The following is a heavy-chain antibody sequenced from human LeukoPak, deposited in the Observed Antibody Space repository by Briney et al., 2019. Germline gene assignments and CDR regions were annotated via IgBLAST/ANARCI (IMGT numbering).Heavy chain of an antibody. CDR1: GYTFTSYG. Sequence: ASVKVSCKASGYTFTSYGISWVRQAPGQGLEWMGWISAYNGNTNYAQKLQGRVTMTTDTSTSTAYMELRSLRSDDTAVYYCARDYDSSGYYSYYFDYWGQGTLVTVSS. CDR3: ARDYDSSGYYSYYFDY. CDR2: ISAYNGNT. V-gene: IGHV1-18*01. J-gene: IGHJ4*02. D-gene: IGHD3-22*01.